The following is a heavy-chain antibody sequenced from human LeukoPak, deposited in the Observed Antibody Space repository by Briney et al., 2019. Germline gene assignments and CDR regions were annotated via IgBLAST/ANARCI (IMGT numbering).Heavy chain of an antibody. Sequence: ASVKVSCKASGYTFTGYYMHWVRQAPGQGLEWMGWINPNSGGTNYAQKFQGRVTMTRDTSISTAYMELSRLRSDDTAVYYCARVKVAGATTAFDYWGQGTLVTVSS. CDR3: ARVKVAGATTAFDY. D-gene: IGHD1-26*01. CDR1: GYTFTGYY. V-gene: IGHV1-2*02. CDR2: INPNSGGT. J-gene: IGHJ4*02.